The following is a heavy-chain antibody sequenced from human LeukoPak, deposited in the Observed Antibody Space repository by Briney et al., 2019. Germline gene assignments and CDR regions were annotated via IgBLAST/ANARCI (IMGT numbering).Heavy chain of an antibody. CDR2: IYPGDSDT. D-gene: IGHD5-24*01. CDR1: GYSFTGYW. Sequence: GESLKISCKGSGYSFTGYWIGWVRQMPGKGLEWMGIIYPGDSDTRYSPSFQGQVTILADKSISTAYLQWSSLKASDTAMYYCARLQMAPSPTYAFDIWGQGTMVTVSS. J-gene: IGHJ3*02. V-gene: IGHV5-51*01. CDR3: ARLQMAPSPTYAFDI.